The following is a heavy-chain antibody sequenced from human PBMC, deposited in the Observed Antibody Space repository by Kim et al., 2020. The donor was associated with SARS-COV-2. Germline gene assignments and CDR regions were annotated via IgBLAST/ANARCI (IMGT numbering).Heavy chain of an antibody. V-gene: IGHV4-39*01. Sequence: SLKSRVTISVDTSKNQFSLKLSSVTAADTAVYYCASFTIFGVVITHTFDYWGQGTLVTVSS. J-gene: IGHJ4*02. CDR3: ASFTIFGVVITHTFDY. D-gene: IGHD3-3*01.